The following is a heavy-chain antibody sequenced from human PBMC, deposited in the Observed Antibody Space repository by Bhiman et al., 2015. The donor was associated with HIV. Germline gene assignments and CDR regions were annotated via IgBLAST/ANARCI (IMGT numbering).Heavy chain of an antibody. CDR2: ISYDGSNK. V-gene: IGHV3-30*18. J-gene: IGHJ3*02. Sequence: QVQLVESGGGVVQPGRSLRLSCAASGFTFSSFGMHWVRQAPGKGLEWVAVISYDGSNKYYVDSVKGRFTISRDNSKNTLYLQMNSLRAEDTAVYYCAKDLGESENEEWASDYYDFGSDYPGQDPRGVVGTFDIWGQGDNGHRLF. CDR3: AKDLGESENEEWASDYYDFGSDYPGQDPRGVVGTFDI. CDR1: GFTFSSFG. D-gene: IGHD3-3*01.